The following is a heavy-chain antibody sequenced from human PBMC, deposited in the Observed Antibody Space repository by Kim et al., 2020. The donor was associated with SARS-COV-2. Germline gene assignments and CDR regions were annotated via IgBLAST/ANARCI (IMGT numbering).Heavy chain of an antibody. CDR3: ARRRSVGTVVVVGGIDV. J-gene: IGHJ6*02. V-gene: IGHV4-4*02. D-gene: IGHD2-15*01. Sequence: RKSRVHISVDKSKNQFSLKLSSVTAADTAVYYCARRRSVGTVVVVGGIDVWGQGTPVTVSS.